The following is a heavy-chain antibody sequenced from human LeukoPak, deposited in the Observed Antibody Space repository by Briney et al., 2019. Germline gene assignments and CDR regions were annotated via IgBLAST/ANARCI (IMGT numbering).Heavy chain of an antibody. J-gene: IGHJ6*02. Sequence: GASVKVSFKASGGTFSSYAISWVRQAPGQGLEWMGGIIPIFGTANYAQKFQGRVTITADESTSTAYMELSSLRSEDTAVYYCARGPYDFWSGYYPPYYYYGMDVWGQGTTVTVSS. D-gene: IGHD3-3*01. CDR1: GGTFSSYA. CDR2: IIPIFGTA. CDR3: ARGPYDFWSGYYPPYYYYGMDV. V-gene: IGHV1-69*13.